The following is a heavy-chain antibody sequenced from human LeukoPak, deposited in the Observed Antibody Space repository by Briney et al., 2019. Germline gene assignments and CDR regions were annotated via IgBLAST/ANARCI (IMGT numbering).Heavy chain of an antibody. CDR2: ISGSGSRT. V-gene: IGHV3-23*01. CDR3: AKEVVVSAAVGTVGFDP. D-gene: IGHD6-13*01. Sequence: GGSLRLPCAASGLTFSSYAMSWVRQAPGKGLEWVSAISGSGSRTYYADSVKGRFTISRDNSKSTLYLRINSLRAEDTAVYYCAKEVVVSAAVGTVGFDPWGQGTLVIVSS. J-gene: IGHJ5*02. CDR1: GLTFSSYA.